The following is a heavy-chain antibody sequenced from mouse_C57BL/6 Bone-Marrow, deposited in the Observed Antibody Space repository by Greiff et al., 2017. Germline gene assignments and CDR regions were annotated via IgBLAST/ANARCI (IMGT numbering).Heavy chain of an antibody. CDR3: ARGGSYWYFDV. V-gene: IGHV1-52*01. CDR1: GYTFTSYW. CDR2: IDPSDSET. J-gene: IGHJ1*03. Sequence: QVQLQQPGAELVRPGSSVKLSCKASGYTFTSYWMHWVKQRPIQGLEWIGNIDPSDSETHYNQKFKDKATLTVDKSSSTAYMQRSSLTSEDSAVYYGARGGSYWYFDVWGTGTTVTVSS.